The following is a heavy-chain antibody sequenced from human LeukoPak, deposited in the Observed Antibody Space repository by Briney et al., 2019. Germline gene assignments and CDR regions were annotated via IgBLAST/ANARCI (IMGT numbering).Heavy chain of an antibody. V-gene: IGHV4-59*01. CDR2: IYYSGST. D-gene: IGHD3-22*01. J-gene: IGHJ4*02. CDR1: GGSISSYY. Sequence: KPSETLSLTCTVSGGSISSYYWSWIRQPPGKGLEWIGYIYYSGSTNYNPSLKSRVTISVDTSKNQFSLKLRSVTVADTAVYYCARVTGYMIEDYFDYWGQGTLVSVSS. CDR3: ARVTGYMIEDYFDY.